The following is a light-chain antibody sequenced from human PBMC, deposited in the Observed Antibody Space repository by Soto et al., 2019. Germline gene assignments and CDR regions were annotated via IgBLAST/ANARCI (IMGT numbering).Light chain of an antibody. Sequence: IVLTQSPATLSLSPGEGASLSCGASENVRSNYIVWYQQKPGLAPRLLIYGASTRATGIPARFSGSGSGTEFTLTISSLQSEDFAVYYCQQYNNWPRTFGQGTKVDIK. CDR2: GAS. CDR3: QQYNNWPRT. J-gene: IGKJ1*01. V-gene: IGKV3-15*01. CDR1: ENVRSN.